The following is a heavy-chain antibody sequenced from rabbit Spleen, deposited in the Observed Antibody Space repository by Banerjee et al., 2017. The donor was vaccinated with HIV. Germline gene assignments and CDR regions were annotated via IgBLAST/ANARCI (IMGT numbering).Heavy chain of an antibody. D-gene: IGHD2-1*01. CDR3: AIATMTMVITDL. CDR2: TAAGRSAFT. J-gene: IGHJ4*01. CDR1: GFSFSGNDY. V-gene: IGHV1S40*01. Sequence: QSLEESGGGLVQPEGSLTLTCTASGFSFSGNDYMCWVRQAPGKGLEWIACTAAGRSAFTYYASWAKGRFTISKTSSTTVTLQMTSLTAADTATYFCAIATMTMVITDLWGPGTLVTVS.